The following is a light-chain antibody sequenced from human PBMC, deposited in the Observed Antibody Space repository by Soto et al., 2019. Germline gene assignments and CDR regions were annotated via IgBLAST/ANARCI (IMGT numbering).Light chain of an antibody. Sequence: EIVMTQSPATLSVSPGERATLSCRASQSVSSNLAWYQQKPGQAPRLLIYGASTRATGIPARFSGSGSGTEFTLTISSLQSEDFAVYYCQQYNNWPPRTFGQGTKGDI. CDR2: GAS. CDR3: QQYNNWPPRT. J-gene: IGKJ1*01. CDR1: QSVSSN. V-gene: IGKV3-15*01.